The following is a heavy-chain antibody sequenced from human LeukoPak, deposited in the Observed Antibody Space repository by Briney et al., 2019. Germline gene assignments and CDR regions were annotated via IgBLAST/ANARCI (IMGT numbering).Heavy chain of an antibody. V-gene: IGHV3-30*02. CDR3: SLLGGYSYGDWFDP. J-gene: IGHJ5*02. D-gene: IGHD5-18*01. CDR1: GFTFSSYG. Sequence: GGSLSLSCAASGFTFSSYGMHWVRQAPGKGLEWVAFIRYDGSNKYYADSVKGRFTISRDNSKNTLYLQMNSLRAEDTAVYYCSLLGGYSYGDWFDPWGQGTLVTVSS. CDR2: IRYDGSNK.